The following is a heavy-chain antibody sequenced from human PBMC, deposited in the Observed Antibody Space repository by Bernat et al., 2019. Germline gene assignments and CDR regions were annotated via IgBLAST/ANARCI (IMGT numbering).Heavy chain of an antibody. CDR1: GYTFTSYA. J-gene: IGHJ3*02. CDR2: ISAYNGNT. D-gene: IGHD3-10*01. Sequence: QVQLVQSGAEVKKPGASVKVSCKASGYTFTSYAMHWVRQAPGQRLEWMGWISAYNGNTNYAQKLQGRVTMTTDTSTSTAYMELRSLRSDDTAVYYCHRGYYGSGSYPSGAFDIWGQGTMVTVSS. CDR3: HRGYYGSGSYPSGAFDI. V-gene: IGHV1-3*01.